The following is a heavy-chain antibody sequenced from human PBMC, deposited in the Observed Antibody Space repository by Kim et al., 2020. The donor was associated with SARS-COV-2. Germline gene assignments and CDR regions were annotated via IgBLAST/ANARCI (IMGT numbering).Heavy chain of an antibody. J-gene: IGHJ5*02. CDR2: FDPEDVET. V-gene: IGHV1-24*01. CDR3: ASSCTITTCHWFDP. D-gene: IGHD2-2*01. Sequence: SVKVSCKVSGYTLTELSMHWVRQAPGKGLEWMGGFDPEDVETIYAQKFQGRVTMTEDTSTDTAYMELSSLRSEDTAVYYCASSCTITTCHWFDPWGQGTLVTVSS. CDR1: GYTLTELS.